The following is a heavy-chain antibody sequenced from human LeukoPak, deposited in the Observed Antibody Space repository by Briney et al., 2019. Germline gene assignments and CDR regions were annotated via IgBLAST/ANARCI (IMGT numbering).Heavy chain of an antibody. CDR1: GFTFSTYS. CDR2: ISSSSSTI. V-gene: IGHV3-48*02. D-gene: IGHD4-11*01. J-gene: IGHJ3*02. CDR3: AREQFAFDI. Sequence: GGSLRLSCAASGFTFSTYSMNWVRQAPGKGLEWLSFISSSSSTIYYADSVRGRFTISRDNARNSLFLQMNSLRDEDTAVYYCAREQFAFDIWGRGSMVTVSS.